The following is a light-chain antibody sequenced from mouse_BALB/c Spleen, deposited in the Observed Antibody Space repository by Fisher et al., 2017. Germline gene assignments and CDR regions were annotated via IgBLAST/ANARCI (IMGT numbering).Light chain of an antibody. V-gene: IGKV16-104*01. CDR2: SGS. Sequence: MTQSPSYLAASPGETITINCRASKSISKYLAWYQEKPGKTNKLLIYSGSTLQSGIPSRFSGSGSGTDFTLTISSLEPEDFAMYYCQQHNEYPWTFGGGTKLEIK. CDR1: KSISKY. CDR3: QQHNEYPWT. J-gene: IGKJ1*01.